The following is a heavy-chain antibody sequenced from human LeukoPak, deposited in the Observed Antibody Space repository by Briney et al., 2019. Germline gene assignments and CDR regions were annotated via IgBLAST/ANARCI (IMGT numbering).Heavy chain of an antibody. CDR2: INHSGST. CDR3: ARGLALYYYDSSGYFFDY. Sequence: SETLSLTCAVYGGSFSGYYWSWIRQPPGKGLEWIGEINHSGSTNYNPSHKSRVTISVDTSKNQFSLKLSSVTAADTAVYYCARGLALYYYDSSGYFFDYWGQGTLVTVSS. D-gene: IGHD3-22*01. V-gene: IGHV4-34*01. J-gene: IGHJ4*02. CDR1: GGSFSGYY.